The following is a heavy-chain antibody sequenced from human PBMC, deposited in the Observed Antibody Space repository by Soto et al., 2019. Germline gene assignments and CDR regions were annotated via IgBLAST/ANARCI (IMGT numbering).Heavy chain of an antibody. J-gene: IGHJ6*02. CDR2: IYYSGST. CDR3: ARVGSSGYYYSFLGYYYGMDV. Sequence: LSLTCTVSGGSISSGGYYWSWIRQHPGKGLEWIGYIYYSGSTYYNPSLKSRVTISVDTSKNQFSLKLSSVTAADTAVYYCARVGSSGYYYSFLGYYYGMDVWGQGTTVTVSS. V-gene: IGHV4-31*03. CDR1: GGSISSGGYY. D-gene: IGHD3-22*01.